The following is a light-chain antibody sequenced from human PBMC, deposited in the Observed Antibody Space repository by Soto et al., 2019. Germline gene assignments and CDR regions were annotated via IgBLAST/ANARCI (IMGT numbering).Light chain of an antibody. Sequence: EIVLTQAPATLPLSPGERATLSCRARQSISRYLAWYQPKRGQAPRLLIYDASNRATGIPARFSGSGSGTDFTLTVISLEPEDFAVYYCQQRSNWPITFGQGTRLEIK. CDR2: DAS. CDR1: QSISRY. V-gene: IGKV3-11*01. CDR3: QQRSNWPIT. J-gene: IGKJ5*01.